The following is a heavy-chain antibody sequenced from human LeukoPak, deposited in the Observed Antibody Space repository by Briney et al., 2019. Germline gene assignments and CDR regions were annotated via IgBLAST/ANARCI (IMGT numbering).Heavy chain of an antibody. J-gene: IGHJ6*03. Sequence: GASVKVSCKASGYTFTSYGISWVRQAPGQGLEWMGWISAYNGNTNHAQKLQGRVTMTTDTSTSTAYMELRSLRSDDTAVYYCARDRYCSSTSCYWFLWGENYYYYYMDVWGKGTTVTISS. CDR2: ISAYNGNT. CDR1: GYTFTSYG. CDR3: ARDRYCSSTSCYWFLWGENYYYYYMDV. V-gene: IGHV1-18*01. D-gene: IGHD2-2*01.